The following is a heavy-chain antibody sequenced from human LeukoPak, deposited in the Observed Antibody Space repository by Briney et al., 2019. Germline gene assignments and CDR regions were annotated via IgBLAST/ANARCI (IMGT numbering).Heavy chain of an antibody. CDR1: GFTFRDYV. V-gene: IGHV3-21*01. Sequence: TGGSLRLSCAASGFTFRDYVMNWVRQAPGKGLEWVSSISSATNNVYYADSVKGRFTISRDNARKSLYLQMNSLRVDDTAVYFCVRRAFYIDDGRRDAFDVWGQGTLVTVSS. CDR2: ISSATNNV. D-gene: IGHD2-8*01. J-gene: IGHJ3*01. CDR3: VRRAFYIDDGRRDAFDV.